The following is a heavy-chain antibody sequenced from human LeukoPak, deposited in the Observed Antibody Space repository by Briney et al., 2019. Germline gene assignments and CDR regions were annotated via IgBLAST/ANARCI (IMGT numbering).Heavy chain of an antibody. J-gene: IGHJ4*01. V-gene: IGHV3-9*01. D-gene: IGHD1-26*01. CDR2: ISWNSGSI. Sequence: GRSLRLSCAASGFTFDDYAMHGVRQAPGKGLEWVSGISWNSGSIGYADSVKGRFTISRDNAKNSLYLQMNSLRAEDTALYYCAKTPGWELLYYFHYWGQNPGHRLL. CDR3: AKTPGWELLYYFHY. CDR1: GFTFDDYA.